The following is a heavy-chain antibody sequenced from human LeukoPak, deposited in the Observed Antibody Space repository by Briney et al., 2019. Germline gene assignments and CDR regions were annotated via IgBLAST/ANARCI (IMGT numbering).Heavy chain of an antibody. V-gene: IGHV4-4*07. J-gene: IGHJ5*02. CDR1: GGSISNYY. CDR3: ATDKYCSSTNCYSPNWFDP. D-gene: IGHD2-2*01. Sequence: PSETLSLTCSVSGGSISNYYWSWIRQSAGKGLERIGRMQPSGTTHYNPSLQSRVTMSVDTSKNQFSLRLSSVTAADTAIYYCATDKYCSSTNCYSPNWFDPWGQGTLVTVSS. CDR2: MQPSGTT.